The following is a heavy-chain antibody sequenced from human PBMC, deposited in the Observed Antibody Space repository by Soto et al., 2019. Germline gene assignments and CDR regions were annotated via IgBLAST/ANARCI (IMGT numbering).Heavy chain of an antibody. D-gene: IGHD5-18*01. CDR2: IFYSGST. CDR3: ARGAADTAMVDS. Sequence: SETLSLTCTVPGGSIRSHYWTWIRQPPGKGLEWLGYIFYSGSTFYNPSLKSRVTISIHTSKSQFSLQLTSVTAADTAVYYCARGAADTAMVDSWGQGTLVTVSS. CDR1: GGSIRSHY. V-gene: IGHV4-59*11. J-gene: IGHJ4*02.